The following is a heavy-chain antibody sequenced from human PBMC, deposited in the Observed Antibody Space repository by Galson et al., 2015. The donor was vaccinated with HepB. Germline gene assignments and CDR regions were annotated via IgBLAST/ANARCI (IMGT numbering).Heavy chain of an antibody. J-gene: IGHJ4*02. CDR3: ARDPGIWGSYSLDY. V-gene: IGHV3-48*02. Sequence: SLRLSCAASGFTFSSYSMNWVRQAPGKGLEWVSYISSGEGTIYYADSVKGRFTVSRDNGKNSLYLQMNSLRDDDTAIYYCARDPGIWGSYSLDYWGQGTLVTVSS. CDR2: ISSGEGTI. CDR1: GFTFSSYS. D-gene: IGHD3-16*01.